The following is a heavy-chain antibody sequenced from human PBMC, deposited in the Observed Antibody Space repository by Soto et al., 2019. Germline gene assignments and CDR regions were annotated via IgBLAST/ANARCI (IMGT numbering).Heavy chain of an antibody. J-gene: IGHJ4*02. V-gene: IGHV1-18*04. D-gene: IGHD1-20*01. CDR3: ARVLNWNNVLGFDS. CDR1: GYIFNSVG. Sequence: QLVQSGDEVKKPGASVKVSCRASGYIFNSVGISWLRQVPGQGLEWMGWVSTYSEHTKSVQKFQDRVTLTADTSTSTAYMELRSLRSDDTAVYYCARVLNWNNVLGFDSWGQGTLVTVSS. CDR2: VSTYSEHT.